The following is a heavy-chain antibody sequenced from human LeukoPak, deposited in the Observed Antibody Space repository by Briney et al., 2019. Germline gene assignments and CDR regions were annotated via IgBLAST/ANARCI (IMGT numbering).Heavy chain of an antibody. D-gene: IGHD6-19*01. Sequence: SETLSLTCTVSSYSISSGYYWGWIRQPPGKGLEWIGKIYHSGTTHFNPSLKSRVTISVDTSKNQFSLKLSSVTAADTAVYYCARGPPVAGMIYWGQGTLVTVSS. CDR1: SYSISSGYY. J-gene: IGHJ4*02. V-gene: IGHV4-38-2*02. CDR2: IYHSGTT. CDR3: ARGPPVAGMIY.